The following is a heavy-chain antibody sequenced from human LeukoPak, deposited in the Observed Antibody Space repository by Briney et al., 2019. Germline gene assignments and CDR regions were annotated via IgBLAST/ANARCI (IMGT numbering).Heavy chain of an antibody. J-gene: IGHJ5*01. V-gene: IGHV3-23*01. CDR3: AKDRPNYHGTDGHYYRRSGDS. Sequence: GGSLRLSCAASGLTFSSYAMSSARQTTRKGLEWDSSISSSGGLPFYADSVKGRFTISRDNSRNTLYLQMNSLSAVDTALYYWAKDRPNYHGTDGHYYRRSGDSWGQGTLVTVSS. D-gene: IGHD3-22*01. CDR2: ISSSGGLP. CDR1: GLTFSSYA.